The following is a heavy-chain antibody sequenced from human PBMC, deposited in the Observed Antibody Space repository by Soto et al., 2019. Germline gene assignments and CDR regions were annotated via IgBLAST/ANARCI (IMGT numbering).Heavy chain of an antibody. V-gene: IGHV3-30*18. J-gene: IGHJ5*02. CDR3: AKTAGYDYVWGSSGLDP. CDR2: ISYDGSDK. CDR1: GFTFSNYC. D-gene: IGHD3-16*01. Sequence: SLRLSCAASGFTFSNYCMHWVRQAPGKGLEWVAVISYDGSDKYYADSVKDRFTISRDDSKNTLYLQMNSLRAEDTAVYYCAKTAGYDYVWGSSGLDPWGQGALVTVSS.